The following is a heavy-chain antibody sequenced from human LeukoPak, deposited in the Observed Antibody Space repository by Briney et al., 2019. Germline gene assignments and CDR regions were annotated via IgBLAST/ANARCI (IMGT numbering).Heavy chain of an antibody. D-gene: IGHD2-2*01. V-gene: IGHV3-23*01. CDR2: VRGSGDTT. J-gene: IGHJ6*02. CDR1: GFTFRTYA. Sequence: GGSLRLSCAASGFTFRTYALSWVRQAPGRGLEWVSAVRGSGDTTFYADSVKGRFTISRDNSKDTLYLQMNGLRAEDTAVYYCAKEGIVVVPAAMGEKYYYYYGMDVWGQGTTVTVSS. CDR3: AKEGIVVVPAAMGEKYYYYYGMDV.